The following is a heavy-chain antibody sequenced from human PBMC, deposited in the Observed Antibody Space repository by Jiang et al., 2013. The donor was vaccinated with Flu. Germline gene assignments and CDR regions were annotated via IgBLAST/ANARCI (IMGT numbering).Heavy chain of an antibody. V-gene: IGHV4-59*01. Sequence: GSGLVKPSETLSLTCSVSGGSLSNYYWSWIRQSPGKALEWIGYVYYTGITNYNPSLKSRVTISADTSKNQFSLKVSSATAADTAVYYCARGWDSTSRYYYSYGMDVWGQGTTVTVSS. D-gene: IGHD2-2*01. CDR2: VYYTGIT. CDR1: GGSLSNYY. J-gene: IGHJ6*02. CDR3: ARGWDSTSRYYYSYGMDV.